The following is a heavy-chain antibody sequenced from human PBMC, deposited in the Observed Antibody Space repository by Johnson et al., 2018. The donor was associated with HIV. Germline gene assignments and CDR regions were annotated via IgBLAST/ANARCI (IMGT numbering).Heavy chain of an antibody. CDR1: EFPFSAYW. CDR2: IKQDGSQK. D-gene: IGHD2-15*01. Sequence: EVQLVESGGGLVQPGGSLRLSCAVSEFPFSAYWMSWVRQAPGKGLEWVADIKQDGSQKSYLGSVKGRFTISRDNDKNSLFLQMNSLRAEDTALYSCARVGVDDAFDFWGQGTMVTGSS. J-gene: IGHJ3*01. V-gene: IGHV3-7*05. CDR3: ARVGVDDAFDF.